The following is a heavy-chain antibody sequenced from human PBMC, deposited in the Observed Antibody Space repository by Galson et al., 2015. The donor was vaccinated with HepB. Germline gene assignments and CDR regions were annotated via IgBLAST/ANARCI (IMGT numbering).Heavy chain of an antibody. Sequence: SVKVSCKASGYTFSTYVMHWVRQAPGQRLEWMGWINAGNGNTKYSQKFQGRVTITRDTSASTAYMELSSLRSEDTAVYYCARVSGITLIRGVAGFDPWGQGTLVTVSS. CDR1: GYTFSTYV. D-gene: IGHD3-10*01. J-gene: IGHJ5*02. CDR3: ARVSGITLIRGVAGFDP. V-gene: IGHV1-3*01. CDR2: INAGNGNT.